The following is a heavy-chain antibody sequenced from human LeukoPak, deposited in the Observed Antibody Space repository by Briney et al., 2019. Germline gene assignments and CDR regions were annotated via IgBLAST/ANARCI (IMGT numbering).Heavy chain of an antibody. CDR1: GFTFSRFT. J-gene: IGHJ5*02. D-gene: IGHD6-6*01. Sequence: GGSLRLSCAASGFTFSRFTMHWVRQAPGKGLEWVSSIFGSSTAVHYPVSLQGRFTVSRDNTQNSLYLQMHSLTAEDTAVYYCARGPYSSSTGWFDTWGQGALVTVSS. CDR2: IFGSSTAV. V-gene: IGHV3-21*06. CDR3: ARGPYSSSTGWFDT.